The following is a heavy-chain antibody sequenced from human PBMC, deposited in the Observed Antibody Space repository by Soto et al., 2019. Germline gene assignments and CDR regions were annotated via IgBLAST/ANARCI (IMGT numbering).Heavy chain of an antibody. D-gene: IGHD3-22*01. CDR2: IYYGGST. V-gene: IGHV4-30-2*01. CDR1: GGSISSGDYS. CDR3: ARVRREYDNSGPVDY. Sequence: SETLSLTCAVSGGSISSGDYSWNWIRQPPGKGLEWIGYIYYGGSTYYNPSLQSRVTMSVDRSRNQFSLKLNSVTAADTAVYYCARVRREYDNSGPVDYWGQGTRVTVSS. J-gene: IGHJ4*02.